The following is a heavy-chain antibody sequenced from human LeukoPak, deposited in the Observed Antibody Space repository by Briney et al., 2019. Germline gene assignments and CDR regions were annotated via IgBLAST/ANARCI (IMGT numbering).Heavy chain of an antibody. CDR2: IIPIFGTA. J-gene: IGHJ4*02. D-gene: IGHD3-3*01. Sequence: SSVNVSCKSSGGTFSRYAISWVRQAPGQGLEWMGGIIPIFGTANYAQKVQGRVTITTDESTSTAYMELSSLRSEDTAVYYCARSGELLEWSPHDYWGQGTLVTVSS. CDR1: GGTFSRYA. V-gene: IGHV1-69*05. CDR3: ARSGELLEWSPHDY.